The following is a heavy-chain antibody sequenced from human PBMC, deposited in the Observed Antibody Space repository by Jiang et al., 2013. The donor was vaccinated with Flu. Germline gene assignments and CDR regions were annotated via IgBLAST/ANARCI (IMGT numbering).Heavy chain of an antibody. CDR1: GGSISSYY. CDR2: IYHSGST. CDR3: VRLRPLDY. V-gene: IGHV4-59*08. Sequence: PGLVKPSETLSLTCTVSGGSISSYYWSWIRQPPGRGLEWIGYIYHSGSTYYNPSLKSRVTISVDTSKNQFSLKLNSVTAADTAVYYCVRLRPLDYWGQGTLVTVSS. J-gene: IGHJ4*02.